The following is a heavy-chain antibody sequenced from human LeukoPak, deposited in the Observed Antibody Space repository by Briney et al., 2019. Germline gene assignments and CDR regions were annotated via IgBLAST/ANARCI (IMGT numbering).Heavy chain of an antibody. CDR1: GGSISSYY. V-gene: IGHV4-59*01. CDR2: IYYSGST. CDR3: ARGSSTSCLHY. Sequence: SETLSLTCTVSGGSISSYYWSWIRQPPGKGLEWIGYIYYSGSTNYNPSLKSRVTISVDTSKNQFSLKLSSVTAADTAVYYCARGSSTSCLHYWGQGTLVTVSS. J-gene: IGHJ4*02. D-gene: IGHD2-2*01.